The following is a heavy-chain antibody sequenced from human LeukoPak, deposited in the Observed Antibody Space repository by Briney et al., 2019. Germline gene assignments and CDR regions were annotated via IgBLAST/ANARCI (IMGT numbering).Heavy chain of an antibody. D-gene: IGHD1-26*01. J-gene: IGHJ3*02. CDR1: GGTFSSYA. Sequence: ASVKVSCKASGGTFSSYAISWVRQAPGQGLEWMGWISAYNGNTNYAQKLQGRVTMTTDTSTSTAYMELRSLRSDDTAVYYCARDTGIVGATAEAAFDIWGQGTMVTVSS. CDR3: ARDTGIVGATAEAAFDI. CDR2: ISAYNGNT. V-gene: IGHV1-18*01.